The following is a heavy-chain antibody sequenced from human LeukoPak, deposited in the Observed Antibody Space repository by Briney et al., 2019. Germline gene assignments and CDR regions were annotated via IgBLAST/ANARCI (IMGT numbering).Heavy chain of an antibody. J-gene: IGHJ5*02. CDR1: GFTFSSYA. CDR2: ISYDGSNK. CDR3: ARYCSSTSCYGGRWFDP. D-gene: IGHD2-2*01. V-gene: IGHV3-30-3*01. Sequence: GGSLRLSCAASGFTFSSYAMHWVRQAPGKGLEWVAVISYDGSNKYYADSVKGRFTISRDNSKNTLYLQMNSLRVEDTAVYYCARYCSSTSCYGGRWFDPWGQGTLVAVSS.